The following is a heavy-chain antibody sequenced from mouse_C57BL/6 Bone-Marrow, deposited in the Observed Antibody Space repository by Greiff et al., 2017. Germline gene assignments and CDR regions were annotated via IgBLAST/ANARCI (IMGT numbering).Heavy chain of an antibody. J-gene: IGHJ3*01. CDR2: IYPSDSDT. V-gene: IGHV1-61*01. CDR3: ARQGYEGFAD. CDR1: GYTFTSSW. D-gene: IGHD2-2*01. Sequence: QVQLQQPGAELVRPGSSVKLSCKASGYTFTSSWMDWVKLRPGQGLEWIGNIYPSDSDTHYNQKFKDQATLTVDKSSSTAYMQLSSLTSEDSAVYYCARQGYEGFADWGQGTLVTVSA.